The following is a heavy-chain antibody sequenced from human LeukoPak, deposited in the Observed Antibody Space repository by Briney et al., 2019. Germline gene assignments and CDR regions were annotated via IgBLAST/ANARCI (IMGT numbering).Heavy chain of an antibody. CDR3: ARSDDSSGYYYYYYYYMDV. D-gene: IGHD3-22*01. V-gene: IGHV4-59*01. CDR2: IYYSGST. CDR1: GGSISSYY. J-gene: IGHJ6*03. Sequence: KPSETLSLTCTVSGGSISSYYWSWIRQPPGKGLEWIGYIYYSGSTNYNPSLKSRVTISVDTSKNQFSLKLSSVTAADTAVYYCARSDDSSGYYYYYYYYMDVWGKGTTVTVSS.